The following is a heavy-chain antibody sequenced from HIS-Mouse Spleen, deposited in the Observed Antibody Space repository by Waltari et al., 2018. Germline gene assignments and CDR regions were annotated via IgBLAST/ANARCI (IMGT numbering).Heavy chain of an antibody. J-gene: IGHJ2*01. Sequence: QLQLQESGPGLVKPSETLSLTCTVSGCSISRSSYYWVWIRQPPGKGLEWIGSIDYSGGTYYNPSLKSRVTISVDTSKNQFSLKLSSVTAADTAVYYCAREIPYSSSWYDWYFDLWGRGTLVTVSS. CDR3: AREIPYSSSWYDWYFDL. D-gene: IGHD6-13*01. CDR2: IDYSGGT. V-gene: IGHV4-39*07. CDR1: GCSISRSSYY.